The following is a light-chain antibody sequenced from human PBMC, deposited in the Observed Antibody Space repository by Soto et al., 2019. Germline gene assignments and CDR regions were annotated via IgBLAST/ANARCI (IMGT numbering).Light chain of an antibody. CDR2: GAS. Sequence: EIVMMQYPATMSVSRGDRAPVCCRASQSISANLAWYQQKPGQTPRLLIYGASTRASGVPAKFSGSGSGTEFTLTISSLQSEDFAVYYCQQYNNWPRTFGQGTKVDIK. CDR1: QSISAN. V-gene: IGKV3-15*01. J-gene: IGKJ1*01. CDR3: QQYNNWPRT.